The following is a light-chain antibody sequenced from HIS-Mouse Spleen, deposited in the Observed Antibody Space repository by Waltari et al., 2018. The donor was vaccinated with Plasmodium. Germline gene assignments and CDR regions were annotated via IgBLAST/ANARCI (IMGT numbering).Light chain of an antibody. CDR2: GAS. Sequence: EIVMTQSPATLSVSPGERATLSCRASQRVSSNVAWYQQKHGQAPRLLIYGASTRATGIPARFSGSGSGTEFTLTISSLQSEDFAVYYCQQYNNWSFTFSPGTKVDIK. V-gene: IGKV3-15*01. CDR1: QRVSSN. J-gene: IGKJ3*01. CDR3: QQYNNWSFT.